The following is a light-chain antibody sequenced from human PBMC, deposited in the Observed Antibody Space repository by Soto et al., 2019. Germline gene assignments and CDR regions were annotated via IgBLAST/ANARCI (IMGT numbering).Light chain of an antibody. CDR2: RAS. J-gene: IGKJ2*01. CDR3: QQYNNWPPMST. V-gene: IGKV1-39*01. CDR1: QIISTY. Sequence: DIQMTQSPSSLSASVGDRVTISCRASQIISTYLNWYQQKPGTAPRLLISRASSVKSGVPPRFSGSVSGTEFTLTINSLQPEDFVIYYCQQYNNWPPMSTFGQGTKLEMK.